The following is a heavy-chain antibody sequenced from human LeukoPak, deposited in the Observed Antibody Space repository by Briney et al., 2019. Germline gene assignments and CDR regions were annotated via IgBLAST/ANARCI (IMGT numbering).Heavy chain of an antibody. CDR3: ARELQYFDILTGYSAFDY. J-gene: IGHJ4*02. V-gene: IGHV3-33*01. CDR1: GXTFNTYG. Sequence: GRSLRLSCAASGXTFNTYGMHWVRQAPGKGLEWVALIWYDGSKIYYADSVKGRFTISRDNSKNTLYLQMNSLRAEDTAVYYCARELQYFDILTGYSAFDYWGQGTLVTVSS. D-gene: IGHD3-9*01. CDR2: IWYDGSKI.